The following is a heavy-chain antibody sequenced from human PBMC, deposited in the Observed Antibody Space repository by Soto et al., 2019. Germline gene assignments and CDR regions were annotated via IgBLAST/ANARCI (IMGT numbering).Heavy chain of an antibody. CDR1: GVTFNNST. J-gene: IGHJ4*02. D-gene: IGHD2-8*02. CDR2: FTPILGVA. Sequence: QVQLVQSGAEVKQPGSSVKVSCKASGVTFNNSTVNWVRHAPGQGLEWMGRFTPILGVANNAQKFQGRLTLSVEKSTSTAYMELSSLRSEDTAVYYCARPSTTATGGVEHWGQGTLVIVSS. V-gene: IGHV1-69*02. CDR3: ARPSTTATGGVEH.